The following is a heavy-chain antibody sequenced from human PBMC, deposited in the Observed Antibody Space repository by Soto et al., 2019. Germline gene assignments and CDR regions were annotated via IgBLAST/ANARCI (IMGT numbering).Heavy chain of an antibody. D-gene: IGHD1-26*01. CDR1: GFNLTNAW. V-gene: IGHV3-15*07. Sequence: PGGSLRLSCTASGFNLTNAWMNWVRQAPGKGLEWVGRIKRKSDGGTTDYAAPVKGRFTISRDNAKNTLYLQMNSLRAEDTAVYYCARVEWELYYFDDWGQGALVTVSS. CDR2: IKRKSDGGTT. CDR3: ARVEWELYYFDD. J-gene: IGHJ4*02.